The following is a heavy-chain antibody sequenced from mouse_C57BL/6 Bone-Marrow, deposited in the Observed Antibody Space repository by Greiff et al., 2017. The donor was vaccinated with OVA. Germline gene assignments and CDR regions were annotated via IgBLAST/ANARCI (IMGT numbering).Heavy chain of an antibody. CDR3: ARFGYVSYYFDY. D-gene: IGHD2-2*01. J-gene: IGHJ2*01. Sequence: QVQLQQSGAELVRPGTSVKVSCKASGYAFTNYLIEWVKQRPGQGLEWIGVINPGSGGTNYNEKFKGKATLTADKSSSTSYMQLSSLTSEDSAVYFSARFGYVSYYFDYWGQGTTLTVSS. V-gene: IGHV1-54*01. CDR1: GYAFTNYL. CDR2: INPGSGGT.